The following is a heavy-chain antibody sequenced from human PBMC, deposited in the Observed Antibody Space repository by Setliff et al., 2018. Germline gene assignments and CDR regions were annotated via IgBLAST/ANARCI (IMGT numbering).Heavy chain of an antibody. V-gene: IGHV3-23*01. CDR3: ATLPAAMGSYYFDY. J-gene: IGHJ4*02. CDR2: ISGSGGST. CDR1: GFTFSSYA. Sequence: SCAASGFTFSSYAMSWVRQAPGKGLEWVSAISGSGGSTYYADSVKGRFTISRDNSKNTLYLQMNSLRAEDTAVYYCATLPAAMGSYYFDYWGQGTLVTVSS. D-gene: IGHD2-2*01.